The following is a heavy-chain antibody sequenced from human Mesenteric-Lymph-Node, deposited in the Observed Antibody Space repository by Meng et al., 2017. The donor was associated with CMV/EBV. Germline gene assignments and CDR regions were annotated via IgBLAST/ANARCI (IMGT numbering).Heavy chain of an antibody. CDR1: GFTFDDFA. CDR3: AKEVTPYCSGGTCYGLH. D-gene: IGHD2-15*01. V-gene: IGHV3-9*01. Sequence: SLKISCAASGFTFDDFAMHWVRQAPGKGLEWVSGISWNSGSIGYADSVKGRFTISRDNAKNSLYLQMNSLRAEDTAFYYCAKEVTPYCSGGTCYGLHWGQGTLVTVSS. CDR2: ISWNSGSI. J-gene: IGHJ4*02.